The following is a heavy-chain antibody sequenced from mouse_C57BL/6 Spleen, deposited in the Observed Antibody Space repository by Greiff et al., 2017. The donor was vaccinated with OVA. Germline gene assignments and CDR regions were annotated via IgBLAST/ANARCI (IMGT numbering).Heavy chain of an antibody. CDR1: GYTFTSYW. Sequence: QVQLQQPGAELVKPGASVKLSCKASGYTFTSYWMHWVKQRPGQGLEWIGMIHPNSGSTNYNEKFKSKATLTVDKSSSTAYMQLSSLTSEDSAVYDCARRHSSGYVSYYFDYWGQGTTLTVSS. CDR3: ARRHSSGYVSYYFDY. D-gene: IGHD3-1*01. CDR2: IHPNSGST. J-gene: IGHJ2*01. V-gene: IGHV1-64*01.